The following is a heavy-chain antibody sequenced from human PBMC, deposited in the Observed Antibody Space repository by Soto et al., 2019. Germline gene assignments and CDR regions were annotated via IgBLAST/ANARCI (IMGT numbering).Heavy chain of an antibody. CDR3: ARDELVLDAFDI. V-gene: IGHV3-7*01. CDR1: GFTFSSYW. D-gene: IGHD6-6*01. J-gene: IGHJ3*02. Sequence: GGSLRLSCVASGFTFSSYWMSWVRQAPGKGLEWVANIKQDGSEKYYVDSVKGRFTISRDNAKNSLYLQMNSLRAEDTAVYYCARDELVLDAFDIWGQGTMVTVSS. CDR2: IKQDGSEK.